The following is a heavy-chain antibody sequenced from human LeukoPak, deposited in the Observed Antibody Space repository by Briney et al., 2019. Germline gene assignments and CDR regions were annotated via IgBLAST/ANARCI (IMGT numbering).Heavy chain of an antibody. CDR2: IYYSGST. Sequence: SETLSLTCTVSGDSICSSSYYWGWIRQPPGKGLEWIGSIYYSGSTYYNPSLRSRVTISVDTSKNQFSLKMNSATAAGTAVYYCARSCTMTTITDAFDIWGQGTMVTVSS. CDR1: GDSICSSSYY. D-gene: IGHD5-24*01. CDR3: ARSCTMTTITDAFDI. J-gene: IGHJ3*02. V-gene: IGHV4-39*01.